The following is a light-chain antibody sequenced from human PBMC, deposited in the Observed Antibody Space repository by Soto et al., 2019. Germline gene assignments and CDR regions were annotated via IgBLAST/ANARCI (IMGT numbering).Light chain of an antibody. CDR2: GAS. V-gene: IGKV3-20*01. Sequence: EIVLTQSPGTLSLSPGERATLSCRASQSISSSYLAWYQHKPGQAPRLLLYGASSRATGIPDRFSGSGSGTDFTLTISRLEPEEFAVYYCQQYGRSPHTFGQGTKLEIK. J-gene: IGKJ2*01. CDR3: QQYGRSPHT. CDR1: QSISSSY.